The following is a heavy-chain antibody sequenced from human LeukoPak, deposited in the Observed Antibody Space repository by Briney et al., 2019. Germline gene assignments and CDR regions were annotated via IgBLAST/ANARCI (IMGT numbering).Heavy chain of an antibody. J-gene: IGHJ4*02. CDR3: ARAMVRGVIRSYFEY. Sequence: PGGSLRLSCAASGFTFSSYAMHWVRQAPGKGLEWVAVISYDGSNKYYADSVKGRFTISRDNSKNTLYLQLNSLRDDDTAVYYCARAMVRGVIRSYFEYWGQGTLVTVSS. CDR1: GFTFSSYA. V-gene: IGHV3-30*14. D-gene: IGHD3-10*01. CDR2: ISYDGSNK.